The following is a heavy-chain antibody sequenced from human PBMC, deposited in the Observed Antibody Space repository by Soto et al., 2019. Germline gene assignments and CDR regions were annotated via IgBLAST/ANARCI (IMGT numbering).Heavy chain of an antibody. V-gene: IGHV3-30-3*01. CDR1: GFTFSSYA. D-gene: IGHD3-16*01. CDR2: ISYDGSNK. CDR3: AXAYEGDYFDY. Sequence: GGSLRLSCAASGFTFSSYAMHWVRQAPGKGLEWVAVISYDGSNKYYADSVKGRFTISRDNSKNTLYLQMNSLRAEDTAVYYCAXAYEGDYFDYWGQGT. J-gene: IGHJ4*02.